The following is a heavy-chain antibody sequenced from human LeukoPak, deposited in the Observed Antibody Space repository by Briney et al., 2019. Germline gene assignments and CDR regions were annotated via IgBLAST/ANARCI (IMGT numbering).Heavy chain of an antibody. CDR1: GFTFSSYT. CDR2: ISDSDDST. D-gene: IGHD1-26*01. V-gene: IGHV3-23*01. J-gene: IGHJ4*02. CDR3: AKISREGATTGSGGPGNFDY. Sequence: GGSLRLSCAASGFTFSSYTMTWVRQAPGKGLEWVSVISDSDDSTHYTDSVKGRFTISRDNSKSTLFLQMNSLRAEDTAIYYCAKISREGATTGSGGPGNFDYWGQGTLVTVSS.